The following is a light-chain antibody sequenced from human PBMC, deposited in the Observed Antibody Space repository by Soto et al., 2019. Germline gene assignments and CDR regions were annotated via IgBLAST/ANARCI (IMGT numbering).Light chain of an antibody. Sequence: EIVLTQSPGTLSLSPGERATLSCRASQSVSSSYLAWYQQKPGQAPRLLSYGASSRATGIPDRFSGSGSGTDFTLTISRLEPEDCALYYCQQYGSSPLTFGGGTKVEIK. CDR3: QQYGSSPLT. CDR1: QSVSSSY. CDR2: GAS. V-gene: IGKV3-20*01. J-gene: IGKJ4*01.